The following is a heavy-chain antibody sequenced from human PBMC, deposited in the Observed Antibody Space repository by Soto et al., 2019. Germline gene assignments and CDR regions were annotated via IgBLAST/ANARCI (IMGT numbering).Heavy chain of an antibody. V-gene: IGHV1-18*01. Sequence: ASVKVSCKASGYTFTSYGISWVRQAPGQGLEWMGWISAYNGNTNYARKLQGRVTMTTDTSTSTAYMELRSLRSDDTAVYYCARDLLRHSSGWYSPDYWGQGTLVTVSS. CDR2: ISAYNGNT. CDR3: ARDLLRHSSGWYSPDY. J-gene: IGHJ4*02. D-gene: IGHD6-19*01. CDR1: GYTFTSYG.